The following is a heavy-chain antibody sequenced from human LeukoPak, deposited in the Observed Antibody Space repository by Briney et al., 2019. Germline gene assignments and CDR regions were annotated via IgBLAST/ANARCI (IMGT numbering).Heavy chain of an antibody. CDR3: ARYSGIAVAGTGWFDP. V-gene: IGHV1-18*01. Sequence: ASVKVSCKASGYTFTSYGISWVRQAPGQGLERMGWISAYNGNTNYAQKLQGRVTMTTDTSTSTAYMELRSLRSDDTAVYYCARYSGIAVAGTGWFDPWGQGTLVTVSS. CDR1: GYTFTSYG. J-gene: IGHJ5*02. CDR2: ISAYNGNT. D-gene: IGHD6-19*01.